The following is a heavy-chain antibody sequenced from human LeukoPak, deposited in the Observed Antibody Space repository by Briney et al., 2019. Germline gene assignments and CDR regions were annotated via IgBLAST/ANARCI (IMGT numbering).Heavy chain of an antibody. CDR1: EYTFVNDG. CDR2: ISPYNGNT. V-gene: IGHV1-18*01. J-gene: IGHJ1*01. Sequence: ASVKVSCKASEYTFVNDGIAWVRQAPGQGLEWMGWISPYNGNTNCAQKFQGRVTITADESTSTAYMELSSLRSEDTAVYYCARVGIAAAVVYWGQGTLVTVSS. CDR3: ARVGIAAAVVY. D-gene: IGHD6-13*01.